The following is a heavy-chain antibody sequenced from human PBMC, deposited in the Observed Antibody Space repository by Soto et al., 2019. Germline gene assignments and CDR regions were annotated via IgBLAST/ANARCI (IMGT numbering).Heavy chain of an antibody. V-gene: IGHV2-5*02. CDR2: IYWDDDQ. J-gene: IGHJ4*02. D-gene: IGHD2-21*02. CDR3: THAGDCDLLSFDH. CDR1: GFSLTTTSMG. Sequence: QITLKESGPPLVRPAQTLTLTCAFSGFSLTTTSMGVAWIRQPPGKALEWLALIYWDDDQRYSPSLKDRLTISKDTSRSRVVLTISNMNPEDTGTYFWTHAGDCDLLSFDHWGPGTLVTVSS.